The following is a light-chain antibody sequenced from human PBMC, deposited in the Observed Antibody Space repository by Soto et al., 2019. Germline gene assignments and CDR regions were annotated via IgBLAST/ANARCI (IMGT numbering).Light chain of an antibody. V-gene: IGKV3-20*01. Sequence: EIVLTQSPGTLSLSPGERATLSCGASQSVSSSYLAWYQQKPGKAPRLLIYGASTRAAGIPARLSGSGYGTDFTLTISRMETEDFAVYYCQQYGSYALTFGGGTKVDIK. J-gene: IGKJ4*01. CDR2: GAS. CDR3: QQYGSYALT. CDR1: QSVSSSY.